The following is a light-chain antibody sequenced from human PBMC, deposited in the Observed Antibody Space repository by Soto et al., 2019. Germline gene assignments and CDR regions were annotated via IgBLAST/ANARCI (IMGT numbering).Light chain of an antibody. V-gene: IGLV2-14*01. Sequence: QSVLTQPASVSGSPGQSITISCTGTSSDVGGYNYVSWYQQHPGKAPKLMIYEVSNRPSGVSIRFSGSKSGNTASLIISGLQAEDEADYYCSSYTSSSTRVVFGGGTKVTVL. CDR1: SSDVGGYNY. CDR2: EVS. CDR3: SSYTSSSTRVV. J-gene: IGLJ2*01.